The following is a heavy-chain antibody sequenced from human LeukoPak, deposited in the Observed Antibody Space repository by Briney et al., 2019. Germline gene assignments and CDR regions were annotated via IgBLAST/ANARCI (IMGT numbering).Heavy chain of an antibody. D-gene: IGHD4-17*01. J-gene: IGHJ5*02. V-gene: IGHV3-30*04. CDR3: AKLDYGEHH. CDR1: GFTFSSYA. Sequence: GGSLRLSCAASGFTFSSYAMHWVRQAPGKGLEWVAVISYDGSNKYYADSVKGRFTISRDNSKNTLYLQMNSLRAEDTAVYYCAKLDYGEHHWGQGTLVTVSS. CDR2: ISYDGSNK.